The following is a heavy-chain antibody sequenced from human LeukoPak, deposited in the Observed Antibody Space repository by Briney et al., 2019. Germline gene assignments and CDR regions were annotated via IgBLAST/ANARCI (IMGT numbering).Heavy chain of an antibody. V-gene: IGHV3-23*01. CDR3: AKGARFYSNYVNY. J-gene: IGHJ4*02. CDR2: ISGNDDTT. Sequence: PGGSLRLSCAASGFTFSSYAMSWVRQAPGKGLEWVSCISGNDDTTYYAESVRGRFAISRDNSKNILYLQMNGLRAEETATYYCAKGARFYSNYVNYWGQGTLVTVSS. D-gene: IGHD4-11*01. CDR1: GFTFSSYA.